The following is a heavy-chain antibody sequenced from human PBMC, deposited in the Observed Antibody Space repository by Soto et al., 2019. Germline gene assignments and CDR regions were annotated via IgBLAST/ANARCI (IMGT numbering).Heavy chain of an antibody. CDR2: IFPLTDIP. V-gene: IGHV1-69*02. Sequence: QVQLVQSGTEVKKPGSSVKVSCKASGGTFRNYPINWVRQAPRQGLEWMGSIFPLTDIPDYAQNFQARLTISADKSTSTAYMKLSSLTSDDTAMYFCARGPLVVLNYFESWGQGTLVTVSS. CDR1: GGTFRNYP. CDR3: ARGPLVVLNYFES. J-gene: IGHJ4*02.